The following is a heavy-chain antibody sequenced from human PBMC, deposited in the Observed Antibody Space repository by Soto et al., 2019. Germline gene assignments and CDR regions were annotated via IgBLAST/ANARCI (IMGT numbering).Heavy chain of an antibody. J-gene: IGHJ4*02. CDR1: GVSLSSAGYY. D-gene: IGHD3-3*01. Sequence: QVQLQESGPGLVKPSQTLSLTCTVSGVSLSSAGYYWSWIRQHPGKGLEWIGYIYYSGNTDYNPSLKSRATISVDTSKNQFSLKLSSVTAADTAVYYCAKEEGTFGVVGVLGYWGQGILVTVSS. V-gene: IGHV4-31*03. CDR3: AKEEGTFGVVGVLGY. CDR2: IYYSGNT.